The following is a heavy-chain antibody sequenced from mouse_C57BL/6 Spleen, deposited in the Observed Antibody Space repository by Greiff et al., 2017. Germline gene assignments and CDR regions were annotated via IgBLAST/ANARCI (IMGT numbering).Heavy chain of an antibody. CDR2: IYPGSGST. J-gene: IGHJ2*01. V-gene: IGHV1-55*01. D-gene: IGHD2-5*01. Sequence: QVQLKQPGAELVKPGASVKMSCKASGYTFTSYWITWVKQRPGQGLEWIGDIYPGSGSTNYNEKFKSKATLTVDTSSSTAYMQLSSLTSEDSAVYYCARGAYYSNYVDYWGQGTTLTVSS. CDR1: GYTFTSYW. CDR3: ARGAYYSNYVDY.